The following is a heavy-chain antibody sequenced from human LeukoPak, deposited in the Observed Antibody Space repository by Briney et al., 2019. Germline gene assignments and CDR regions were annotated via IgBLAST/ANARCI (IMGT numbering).Heavy chain of an antibody. Sequence: PGGSLRLSCTASGFTLRNYDMHWVRHTTEKGLEWVSGIGTEDDTFYPDSVKGRFTISRENAKNSFYLQMNSLRAGDTAVYYCARGRFVLVPSLERWYFDLWGRGTLVTVSS. CDR3: ARGRFVLVPSLERWYFDL. J-gene: IGHJ2*01. V-gene: IGHV3-13*01. D-gene: IGHD2-8*02. CDR1: GFTLRNYD. CDR2: IGTEDDT.